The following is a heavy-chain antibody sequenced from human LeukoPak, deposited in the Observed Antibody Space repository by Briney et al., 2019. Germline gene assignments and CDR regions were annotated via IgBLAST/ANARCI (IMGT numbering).Heavy chain of an antibody. J-gene: IGHJ4*02. CDR1: GFTFRNYG. D-gene: IGHD2/OR15-2a*01. CDR2: VSDSGSSA. CDR3: APVLRGPPGSLDY. V-gene: IGHV3-23*01. Sequence: GGSLRLSCAASGFTFRNYGMSWVRQAPGKGLEWVSVVSDSGSSAYYTDSVKGRFTISRDNSKNTLYLQMNSLRAEDTAVYYCAPVLRGPPGSLDYWGKGTLVTVS.